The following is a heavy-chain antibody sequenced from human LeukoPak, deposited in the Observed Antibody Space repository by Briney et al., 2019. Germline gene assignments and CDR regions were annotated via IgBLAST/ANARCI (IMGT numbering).Heavy chain of an antibody. V-gene: IGHV3-21*01. J-gene: IGHJ6*03. Sequence: ETLSLTCAVSGASISSNKWWSWVRQPPGKGLEWVSSISSSSSYIYYADSVKGRFTISRDNAKNSLYLQMNSLRAEDTAVYYCARDLVLWFGELYGPYYYYYMDVWGKGTTVTISS. D-gene: IGHD3-10*01. CDR2: ISSSSSYI. CDR3: ARDLVLWFGELYGPYYYYYMDV. CDR1: GASISSNKW.